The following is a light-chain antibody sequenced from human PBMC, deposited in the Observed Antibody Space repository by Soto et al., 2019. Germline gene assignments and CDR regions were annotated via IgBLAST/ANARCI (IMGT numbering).Light chain of an antibody. CDR2: NDN. Sequence: QSVLTQPPSASGTPGQRVTISCSGSSSNIGSRTVNWYKQLPGTAPELLMYNDNQRPSGVHDRFSGTKSGTSASLAISGLQSEDEADYYCAAWDDSLNGVVFGGGTKLTVL. CDR1: SSNIGSRT. CDR3: AAWDDSLNGVV. V-gene: IGLV1-44*01. J-gene: IGLJ2*01.